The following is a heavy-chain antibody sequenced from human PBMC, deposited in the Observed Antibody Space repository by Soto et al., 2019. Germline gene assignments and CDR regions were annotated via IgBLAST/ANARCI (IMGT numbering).Heavy chain of an antibody. CDR1: GFSLNTYW. V-gene: IGHV3-7*04. CDR3: ARGGYTYGRFAH. D-gene: IGHD5-18*01. J-gene: IGHJ5*02. CDR2: IRHDGSEE. Sequence: SLRLSCAASGFSLNTYWMSWVRQAPGKGLEWVATIRHDGSEEYYLGSVRGRFTISRDNANNSLNLQMDSLRAEDTAVYYCARGGYTYGRFAHWGQGTLVTVSS.